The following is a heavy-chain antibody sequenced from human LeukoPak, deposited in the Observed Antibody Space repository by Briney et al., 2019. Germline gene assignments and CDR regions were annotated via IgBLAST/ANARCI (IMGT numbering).Heavy chain of an antibody. J-gene: IGHJ4*02. CDR3: ARLGRFLHYFDY. CDR1: GGSFSGYY. Sequence: KASETLSLTCAVYGGSFSGYYWSWIRQPPGKGLEWIGEINHSGSTNYNPSLKSRVTISLDTSKNQFSLKLSSVTAADTAVYYCARLGRFLHYFDYWGQGTLVTVSS. V-gene: IGHV4-34*01. CDR2: INHSGST. D-gene: IGHD3-3*01.